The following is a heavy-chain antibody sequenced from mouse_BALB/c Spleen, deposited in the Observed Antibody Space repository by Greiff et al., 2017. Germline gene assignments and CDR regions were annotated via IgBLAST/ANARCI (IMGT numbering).Heavy chain of an antibody. Sequence: EVQGVESGGGLVQPGGSRKLSCAASGFTFSSFGMHWVRQAPEKGLEWVAYISSGSSTIYYADTVKGRFTISRDNPKNTLFLQMTSLRSEDTAMYYCARSWSFDVWGAGTTVTVSS. CDR1: GFTFSSFG. V-gene: IGHV5-17*02. CDR2: ISSGSSTI. J-gene: IGHJ1*01. CDR3: ARSWSFDV.